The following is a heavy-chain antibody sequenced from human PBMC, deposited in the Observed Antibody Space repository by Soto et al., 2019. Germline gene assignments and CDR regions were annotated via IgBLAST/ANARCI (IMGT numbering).Heavy chain of an antibody. CDR3: ARGGKLAGIDY. CDR1: GGSFSGYY. CDR2: INHSGST. D-gene: IGHD2-15*01. J-gene: IGHJ4*02. Sequence: SETLSLTCAVYGGSFSGYYWSWIRQPPGKGLEWIGEINHSGSTNYNPSLKSRVTISVDTSKNQFSLKLSSVTAADPAVYYCARGGKLAGIDYWGQGTLVTVSS. V-gene: IGHV4-34*01.